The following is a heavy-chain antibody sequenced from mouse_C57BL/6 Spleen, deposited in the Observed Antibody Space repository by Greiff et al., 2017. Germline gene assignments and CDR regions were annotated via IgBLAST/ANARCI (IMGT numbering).Heavy chain of an antibody. CDR3: ARVLRYYAMDY. Sequence: QVTLKVCGPGILQSSQTLSLTCSFSGFSLSTSGMGVSWIRQPSGKGLEWLAHIYWDDDKRYNPSLKSRLTISKDTSRNQVFLKITSVDTADTATYYCARVLRYYAMDYWGQGTSVTVSS. V-gene: IGHV8-12*01. CDR2: IYWDDDK. CDR1: GFSLSTSGMG. J-gene: IGHJ4*01.